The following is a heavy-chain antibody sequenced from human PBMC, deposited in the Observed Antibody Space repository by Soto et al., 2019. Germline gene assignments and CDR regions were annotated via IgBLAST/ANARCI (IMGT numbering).Heavy chain of an antibody. CDR1: GYTFSNYA. D-gene: IGHD3-16*01. CDR2: ISSYNSYNGDT. Sequence: QVQLVQSGADLKKPGASVQVSCKPSGYTFSNYAINWVRQAPGQGLEWMGWISSYNSYNGDTKYARMLQDRLTMTIDTSTATAYMELRSLRSDDPAVYYCARSELERGEVGYYGMDVWGQVTTVTVSS. V-gene: IGHV1-18*04. CDR3: ARSELERGEVGYYGMDV. J-gene: IGHJ6*02.